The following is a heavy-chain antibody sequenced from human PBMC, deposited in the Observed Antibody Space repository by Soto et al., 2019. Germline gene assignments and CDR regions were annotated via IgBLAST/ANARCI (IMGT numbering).Heavy chain of an antibody. D-gene: IGHD5-12*01. CDR1: GGSISSGGYY. CDR3: AREEGGGYDHRWFDR. J-gene: IGHJ5*02. V-gene: IGHV4-31*03. CDR2: IYYSERT. Sequence: QVQLQESGPGLVKPSQTLSLTCTVSGGSISSGGYYWSWIRQHPGKGLESIGYIYYSERTYYNPALTSRVTISVDTSKNQSSLKLSSVAAADTAVYYCAREEGGGYDHRWFDRWGQGTLVTVSS.